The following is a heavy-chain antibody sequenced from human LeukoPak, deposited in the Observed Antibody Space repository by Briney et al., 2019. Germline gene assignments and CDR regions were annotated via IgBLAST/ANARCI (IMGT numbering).Heavy chain of an antibody. D-gene: IGHD6-25*01. J-gene: IGHJ1*01. CDR1: GFTFGNYG. V-gene: IGHV3-30*18. CDR3: AKEPIAYSSGWYFQD. CDR2: ISHDGSTK. Sequence: GGSLRLSCAASGFTFGNYGMQWVRQAPGKGLEWVAVISHDGSTKFYADSVKGRFSISRDNSKNTLDLQMYSLRAEDTAVYYCAKEPIAYSSGWYFQDWGQGTQVTVSS.